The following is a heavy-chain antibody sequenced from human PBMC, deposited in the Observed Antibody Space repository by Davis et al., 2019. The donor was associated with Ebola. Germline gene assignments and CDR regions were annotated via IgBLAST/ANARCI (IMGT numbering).Heavy chain of an antibody. CDR3: AKYPTETKNYYYFYMDV. Sequence: PGGSLRLSCAASGFTFRNYAMSWVRQAPGKGLEWVSAIRASGRNTYYADSVKGRFTISRDNTQDTLYLQLNRVRAEDTALYFCAKYPTETKNYYYFYMDVWGKGLSVTVSS. CDR2: IRASGRNT. CDR1: GFTFRNYA. D-gene: IGHD1-1*01. J-gene: IGHJ6*03. V-gene: IGHV3-23*01.